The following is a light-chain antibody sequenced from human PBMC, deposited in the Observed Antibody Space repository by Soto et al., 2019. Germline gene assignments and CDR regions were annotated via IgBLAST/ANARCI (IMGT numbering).Light chain of an antibody. V-gene: IGKV4-1*01. CDR2: CAY. J-gene: IGKJ4*01. CDR1: QSVLYSSNNKNY. Sequence: DILMTQSPDSLAVSLGESATINCKSSQSVLYSSNNKNYLAWYHHKPGQPPKLLIYCAYTRESGVPDRFSGTGYGTDFTLTIRSLQAADLAIYYCQQYYSIPFTFGGGTKVEIK. CDR3: QQYYSIPFT.